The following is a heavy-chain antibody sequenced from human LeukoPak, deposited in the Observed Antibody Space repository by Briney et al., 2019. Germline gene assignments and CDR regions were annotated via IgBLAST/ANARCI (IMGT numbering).Heavy chain of an antibody. D-gene: IGHD3-16*02. Sequence: SETLSLTCTVSGVSISDYYWSWIRQPPGKGLEWIGYIFYSGSTNYNPSLKSRVSISVDTSKNQLSLKLSSVAAADTAVYYCARTMITFGGVIVIPYYFDYWGQGTLVTVSS. CDR2: IFYSGST. CDR1: GVSISDYY. V-gene: IGHV4-59*08. CDR3: ARTMITFGGVIVIPYYFDY. J-gene: IGHJ4*02.